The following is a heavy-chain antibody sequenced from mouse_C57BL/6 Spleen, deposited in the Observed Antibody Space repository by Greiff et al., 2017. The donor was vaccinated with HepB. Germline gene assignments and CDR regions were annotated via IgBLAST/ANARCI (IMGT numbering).Heavy chain of an antibody. J-gene: IGHJ2*01. CDR3: ARDDYGDGGY. CDR1: GYAFSSSW. D-gene: IGHD2-4*01. V-gene: IGHV1-82*01. Sequence: QVQLQQSGPELVKPGASVKISCKASGYAFSSSWMNWVKQRPGKGLEWIGRIYPGDGDTNYNGKFKGKATLTADKSSSTAYMQLNSLTSEDSAVYFCARDDYGDGGYWGQGTTLTVSS. CDR2: IYPGDGDT.